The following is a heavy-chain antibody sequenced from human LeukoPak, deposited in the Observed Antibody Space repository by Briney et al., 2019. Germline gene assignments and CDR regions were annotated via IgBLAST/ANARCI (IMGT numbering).Heavy chain of an antibody. CDR3: ARVGRWLQFSRSAFDI. CDR2: IIPIFGTA. V-gene: IGHV1-69*13. D-gene: IGHD5-24*01. CDR1: GGTXSSYA. J-gene: IGHJ3*02. Sequence: SVTVSCKASGGTXSSYAISWVRQAPGQGLEWMGGIIPIFGTANYAQKFQGRVTITADESTSTAYMELSSLRSEDTAVYYCARVGRWLQFSRSAFDIWGQGTMVTVSS.